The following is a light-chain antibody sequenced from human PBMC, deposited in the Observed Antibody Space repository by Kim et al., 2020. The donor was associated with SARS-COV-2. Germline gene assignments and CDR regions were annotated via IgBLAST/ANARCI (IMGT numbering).Light chain of an antibody. CDR2: EDH. Sequence: KTVTISCTRSRGSIASDFVQWYQQRPSSAPTTVIYEDHQRPSGVPDRFSGSIDSSSNSASLTISGLKTEDEADYFCQSYDTTSYWVFGGGTQLTFL. CDR1: RGSIASDF. CDR3: QSYDTTSYWV. J-gene: IGLJ3*02. V-gene: IGLV6-57*03.